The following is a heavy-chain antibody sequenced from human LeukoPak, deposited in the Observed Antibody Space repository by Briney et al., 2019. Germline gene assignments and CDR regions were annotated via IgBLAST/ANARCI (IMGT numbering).Heavy chain of an antibody. CDR2: IYTSGST. Sequence: PSETLSLTCTVSGGSISSYYWSWIRQPPGKGLEWIGDIYTSGSTNYNPSLKSRVTISVGTSKNQFSLKLSSVPAADTAVYYGARQITIFGIPNAVDVWGKGTTVTVSS. J-gene: IGHJ6*04. V-gene: IGHV4-4*09. CDR1: GGSISSYY. D-gene: IGHD3-3*01. CDR3: ARQITIFGIPNAVDV.